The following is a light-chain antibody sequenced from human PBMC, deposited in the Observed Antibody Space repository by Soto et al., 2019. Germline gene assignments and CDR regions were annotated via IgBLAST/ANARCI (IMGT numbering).Light chain of an antibody. CDR1: QTISSN. CDR3: QHYGSSPR. J-gene: IGKJ1*01. CDR2: GAS. V-gene: IGKV3-20*01. Sequence: EVVMTQSPATLSVSPGEGATLSCRASQTISSNLAWYQQKPGQAPRLLIYGASSRATGIPDRFTGSGSGTDFTLTISRLEPEDFAVYYCQHYGSSPRFGQGTKVDIK.